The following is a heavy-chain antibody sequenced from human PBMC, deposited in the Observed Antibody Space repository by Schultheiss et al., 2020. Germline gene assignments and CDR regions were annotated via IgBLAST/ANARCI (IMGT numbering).Heavy chain of an antibody. V-gene: IGHV4-4*07. CDR1: GGSISSYY. J-gene: IGHJ6*02. Sequence: SETLSLTCTVSGGSISSYYWSWIRQPAGKGLEWIGRIYTSGSTNYNPSLKSRVTMSVDTSKNQFSLKLSSVTAADTAVYYCARDGGGAGDTAGYYYYGMDVWGQGTTVTVSS. CDR3: ARDGGGAGDTAGYYYYGMDV. D-gene: IGHD5-18*01. CDR2: IYTSGST.